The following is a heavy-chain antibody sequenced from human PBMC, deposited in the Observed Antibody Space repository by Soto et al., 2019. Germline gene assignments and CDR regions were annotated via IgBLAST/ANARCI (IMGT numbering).Heavy chain of an antibody. Sequence: EVQLVESGGGLVQPGGSLRLSCAASGFTFSSYEMNWVRQAPGKGLECVSYISSSGSTIYYADSVKGRFTISRDNAKNSLYLQMNSLRAEDTAVYYCARGDSSGWYGTHPYYYYGMDVWGQGTTVTVSS. CDR3: ARGDSSGWYGTHPYYYYGMDV. CDR1: GFTFSSYE. J-gene: IGHJ6*02. V-gene: IGHV3-48*03. CDR2: ISSSGSTI. D-gene: IGHD6-19*01.